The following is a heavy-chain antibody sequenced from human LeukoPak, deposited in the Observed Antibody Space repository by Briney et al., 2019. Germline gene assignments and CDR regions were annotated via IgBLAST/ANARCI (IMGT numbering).Heavy chain of an antibody. CDR1: GFTFSSYA. J-gene: IGHJ4*02. CDR2: ISYDGSNK. V-gene: IGHV3-30-3*01. CDR3: AASSGPPRY. Sequence: GGSLRLSCAASGFTFSSYAMHWVRQAPGKGLEWVAVISYDGSNKYYADSVKGRFTISRDNSKNTLNLQMNSLRAEDTAVYYCAASSGPPRYWGQGTLVTVSS. D-gene: IGHD6-25*01.